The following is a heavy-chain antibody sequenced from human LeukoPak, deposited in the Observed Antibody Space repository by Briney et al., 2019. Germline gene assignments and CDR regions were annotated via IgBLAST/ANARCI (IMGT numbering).Heavy chain of an antibody. J-gene: IGHJ5*02. CDR3: ARDRTMVRGEVPNWFDP. V-gene: IGHV1-2*06. CDR1: GYTFTGYY. Sequence: ASVKVSCKASGYTFTGYYLHGVRQAPGQGLEWMGRINPNSGGTNYAQTFQGRVTMTRYRSISTAYVEASRLRSADTAVYYCARDRTMVRGEVPNWFDPWGQGTLVTVSS. CDR2: INPNSGGT. D-gene: IGHD3-10*01.